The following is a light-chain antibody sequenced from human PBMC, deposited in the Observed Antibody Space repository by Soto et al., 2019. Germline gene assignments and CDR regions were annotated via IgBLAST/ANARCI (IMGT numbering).Light chain of an antibody. V-gene: IGKV1-39*01. CDR2: AAS. J-gene: IGKJ5*01. CDR1: ESISRH. Sequence: DIRMTQSPSSLSASVGDRVTITCRAAESISRHLNWYQQKPGRAPDLLIYAASTLQNGVPSRFTGSGSGTEFTLTITGLQLEDFATYYCQQDYSTLATFGQGTRLEI. CDR3: QQDYSTLAT.